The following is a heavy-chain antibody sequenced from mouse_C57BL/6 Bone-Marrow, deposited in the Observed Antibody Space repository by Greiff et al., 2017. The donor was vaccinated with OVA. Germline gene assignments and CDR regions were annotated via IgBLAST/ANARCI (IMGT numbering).Heavy chain of an antibody. J-gene: IGHJ2*01. CDR2: INPNNGGT. V-gene: IGHV1-18*01. Sequence: EVQLQQSGPELVKPGASVKIPCKASGYTFTDYNMDWVKQSHGKSLEWIGDINPNNGGTIYNQKFKGKATLTVDKSASTAYMELRSLTSEDTAVYYCARSDYYGSSPFDYWGQGTTLTVSS. CDR3: ARSDYYGSSPFDY. D-gene: IGHD1-1*01. CDR1: GYTFTDYN.